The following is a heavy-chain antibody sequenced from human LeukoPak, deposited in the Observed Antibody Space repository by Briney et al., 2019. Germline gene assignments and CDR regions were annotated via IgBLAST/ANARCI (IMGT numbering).Heavy chain of an antibody. V-gene: IGHV3-7*04. CDR2: INPDGRGK. Sequence: GGSLRLSCEASGFRFSGYWLNWVRQAPGQGLEWVANINPDGRGKYYVDSVKGRFTISRDDAKNSLYLQMNSLRAEDTAVYYCAGGANWGQGTPVTVSS. J-gene: IGHJ4*02. CDR3: AGGAN. CDR1: GFRFSGYW.